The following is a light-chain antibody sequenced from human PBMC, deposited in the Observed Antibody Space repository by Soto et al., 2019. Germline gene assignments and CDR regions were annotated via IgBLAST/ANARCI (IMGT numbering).Light chain of an antibody. Sequence: QAVVTQPPSVSAAPGQKVTISCSGSSCNIGNNFVTWYQQFPGTAPKLLIYDNNKRPSGIPDRFSGSKSGTSATLGITGLQAGDEADFYCATWDSRLSSYIFGTGTKVTVL. V-gene: IGLV1-51*01. J-gene: IGLJ1*01. CDR1: SCNIGNNF. CDR3: ATWDSRLSSYI. CDR2: DNN.